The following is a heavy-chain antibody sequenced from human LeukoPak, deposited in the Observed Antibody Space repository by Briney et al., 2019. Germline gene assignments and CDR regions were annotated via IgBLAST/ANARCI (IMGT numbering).Heavy chain of an antibody. CDR3: AKDGKSGSGSYSFHYYYMDV. Sequence: GGSLRLSCAASGFTFSSYGMHWVRQAPGRGLEWVAFIRYDGSNKYYADSVKGRFTISRDNSKNTLYLQMNSLRAEDTAVYYCAKDGKSGSGSYSFHYYYMDVWGKGTTVTISS. J-gene: IGHJ6*03. V-gene: IGHV3-30*02. CDR2: IRYDGSNK. CDR1: GFTFSSYG. D-gene: IGHD3-10*01.